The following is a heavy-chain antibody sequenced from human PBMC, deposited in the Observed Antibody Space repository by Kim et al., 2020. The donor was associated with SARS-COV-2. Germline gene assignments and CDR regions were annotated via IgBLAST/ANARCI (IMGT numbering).Heavy chain of an antibody. CDR3: AKDRNYYDSSGSLDY. V-gene: IGHV3-33*06. D-gene: IGHD3-22*01. Sequence: GSVRGRFTISRDNSKNTRDLQRNSVRAEDTAAYYCAKDRNYYDSSGSLDYWGQGTLVTVSS. J-gene: IGHJ4*02.